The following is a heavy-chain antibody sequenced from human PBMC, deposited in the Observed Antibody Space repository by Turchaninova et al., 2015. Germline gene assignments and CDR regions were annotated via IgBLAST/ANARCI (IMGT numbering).Heavy chain of an antibody. CDR1: GFSLSTTGIR. CDR2: SDRDDDK. CDR3: ARINGYMYYFDY. D-gene: IGHD5-24*01. V-gene: IGHV2-70*04. J-gene: IGHJ4*02. Sequence: QVTLKESGPALVKPTPTLTLTRTFSGFSLSTTGIRILWIRQPPGKPLEWLARSDRDDDKFYSTTRKTRLTIYKDTSRNQVVLKMTNMDPVDTDTYYCARINGYMYYFDYWGQGTLVTVSS.